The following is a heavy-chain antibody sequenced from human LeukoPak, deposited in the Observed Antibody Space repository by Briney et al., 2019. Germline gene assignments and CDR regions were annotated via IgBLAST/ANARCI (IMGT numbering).Heavy chain of an antibody. CDR3: ARAPYDSSGYHDY. Sequence: GGSLRLSCAASGFTLSSYWMHWVCQVPGKGLVWVSRINPDGSTTTYADSVKGRFTISRDNAKNSLYLQMNNLRAEDTALYYCARAPYDSSGYHDYWGQGTLVIVSS. CDR2: INPDGSTT. V-gene: IGHV3-74*01. CDR1: GFTLSSYW. D-gene: IGHD3-22*01. J-gene: IGHJ4*02.